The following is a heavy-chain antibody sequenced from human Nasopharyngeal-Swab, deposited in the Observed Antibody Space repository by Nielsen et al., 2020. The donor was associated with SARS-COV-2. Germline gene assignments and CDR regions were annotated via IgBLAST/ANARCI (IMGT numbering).Heavy chain of an antibody. V-gene: IGHV3-48*03. CDR2: ISSSGSTI. CDR3: ATLRDGYSFDY. D-gene: IGHD5-24*01. J-gene: IGHJ4*02. Sequence: GGSLRLSCAAPGFTFSSYEMNWVRQAPGKGLEWVSYISSSGSTIYYADSVKGRFTISRDNAKNSLYLQMNSLRAEDTAVYYCATLRDGYSFDYWGQGTLVTVSS. CDR1: GFTFSSYE.